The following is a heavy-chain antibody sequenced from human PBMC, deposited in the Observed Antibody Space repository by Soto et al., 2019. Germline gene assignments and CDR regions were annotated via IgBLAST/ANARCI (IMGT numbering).Heavy chain of an antibody. CDR1: GGTFSSYA. D-gene: IGHD1-26*01. V-gene: IGHV1-69*13. J-gene: IGHJ6*02. Sequence: SVKVSCKASGGTFSSYAISWVRQAPGQGLEWMGGIIPIFGTANYAQKFQGRVTITADESTSTAYMELSSLRSEDTAVYYCARVKGGVGDPSRYYYGMDVWGQGTTVTVSS. CDR2: IIPIFGTA. CDR3: ARVKGGVGDPSRYYYGMDV.